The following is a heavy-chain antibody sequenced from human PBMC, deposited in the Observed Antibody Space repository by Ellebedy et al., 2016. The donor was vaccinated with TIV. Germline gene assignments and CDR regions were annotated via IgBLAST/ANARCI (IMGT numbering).Heavy chain of an antibody. CDR2: ISYSGDTT. CDR3: AGGGPDYTYGFIGA. J-gene: IGHJ5*02. D-gene: IGHD5-18*01. CDR1: GFPFSTHT. Sequence: PGGSLRLSCAVSGFPFSTHTMSWVRQAQGKGLEWASIISYSGDTTFYAYSVKGRFTISRDTSKNTLYLQTTSLRAEDTASYYCAGGGPDYTYGFIGAWGQGTLVTVSS. V-gene: IGHV3-23*01.